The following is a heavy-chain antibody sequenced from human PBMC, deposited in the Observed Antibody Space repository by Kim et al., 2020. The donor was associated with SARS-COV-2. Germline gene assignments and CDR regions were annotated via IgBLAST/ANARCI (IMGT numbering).Heavy chain of an antibody. Sequence: SETLSLTCTVSGGSISSSSYYWGWIRQPPGKGLEWIGSIYYSGSTYYNPSLKSRVTISVDTSKNQFPLKLSSVTAADTAVYFSARRQAYYDMVIGYYPYAFNIWGKGTMVTFAS. CDR2: IYYSGST. CDR3: ARRQAYYDMVIGYYPYAFNI. V-gene: IGHV4-39*01. D-gene: IGHD3-9*01. CDR1: GGSISSSSYY. J-gene: IGHJ3*02.